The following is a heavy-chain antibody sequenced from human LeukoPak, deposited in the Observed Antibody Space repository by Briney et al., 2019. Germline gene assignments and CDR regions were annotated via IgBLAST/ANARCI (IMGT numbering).Heavy chain of an antibody. CDR2: INPNSGGT. V-gene: IGHV1-2*02. Sequence: APVKVSCKASGYTFTGYYMHWVRQAPGQGLEWMGWINPNSGGTNYAQKFQGRVTMTRDTSISTAYMELSRLRSDDTAVYYCARDYYDSSGRKFDPWGQGTLVTVSS. CDR3: ARDYYDSSGRKFDP. J-gene: IGHJ5*02. CDR1: GYTFTGYY. D-gene: IGHD3-22*01.